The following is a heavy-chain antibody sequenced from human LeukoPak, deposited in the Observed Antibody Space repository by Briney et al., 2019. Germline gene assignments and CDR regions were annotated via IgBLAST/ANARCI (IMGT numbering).Heavy chain of an antibody. CDR3: ATDHSMANTAWWFDP. D-gene: IGHD5-24*01. CDR2: INPSGTGT. J-gene: IGHJ5*02. Sequence: ASVKVSCKASGYTFTDYYIHWVRQAPGQGLEWMGWINPSGTGTSYAQKFQGRITMSRDTSTSTVYMELSSLRSEDTAFYYCATDHSMANTAWWFDPWGQGTLVTVSS. CDR1: GYTFTDYY. V-gene: IGHV1-46*01.